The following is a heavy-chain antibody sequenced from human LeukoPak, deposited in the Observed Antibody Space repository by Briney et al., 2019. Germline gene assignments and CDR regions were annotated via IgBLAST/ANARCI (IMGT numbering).Heavy chain of an antibody. J-gene: IGHJ6*02. Sequence: ASVKVSCKASGYSLISYDINWVRQAAGQGLEWMGWMNPNSGRTGYAQTFQGRVTKTRDTSLNTAYMELSSLKSEDTAIYYCAREGLPYAMDVWGQGTTVTVSS. CDR2: MNPNSGRT. CDR1: GYSLISYD. CDR3: AREGLPYAMDV. D-gene: IGHD2-15*01. V-gene: IGHV1-8*01.